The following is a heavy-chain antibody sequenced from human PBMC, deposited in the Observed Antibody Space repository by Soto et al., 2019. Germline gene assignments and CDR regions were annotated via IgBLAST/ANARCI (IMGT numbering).Heavy chain of an antibody. CDR2: ITNTGITT. CDR3: AKGFDYGDTNHIDH. D-gene: IGHD4-17*01. CDR1: GFAFSTHA. V-gene: IGHV3-23*01. Sequence: PGGALRLSCADSGFAFSTHALSWVWQPPGKGLEWLSSITNTGITTHYADSVKGRFTISRENSRNTLHLQMNNLRVDDTAVYYCAKGFDYGDTNHIDHWGQGTLVTVSS. J-gene: IGHJ4*02.